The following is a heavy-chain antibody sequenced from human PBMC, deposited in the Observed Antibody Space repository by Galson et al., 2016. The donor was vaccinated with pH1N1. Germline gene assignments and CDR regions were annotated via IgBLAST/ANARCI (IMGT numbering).Heavy chain of an antibody. D-gene: IGHD4-17*01. V-gene: IGHV5-51*03. CDR1: GYTFSIYW. Sequence: QSGAEVTKPGESLKISCQGSGYTFSIYWIAWVRQMPGKGLEWMGNIYPGDSDTKYSPSFQGHVTFSVDKSISTVSLQWSSLKAADTAIYFCARRSDDGVDDWGQGTLVTVSS. CDR2: IYPGDSDT. J-gene: IGHJ4*02. CDR3: ARRSDDGVDD.